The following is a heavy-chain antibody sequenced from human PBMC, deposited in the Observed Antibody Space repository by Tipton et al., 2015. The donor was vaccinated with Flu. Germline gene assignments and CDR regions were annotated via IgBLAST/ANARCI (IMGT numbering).Heavy chain of an antibody. CDR2: IYPSGTT. J-gene: IGHJ5*01. CDR1: SGSIRSTNYF. Sequence: GLVKPSETLSLTCTVSSGSIRSTNYFCAWIRQPPGKRLELIGSIYPSGTTYSNPSLKSRVTISVDTSKSQFSLKLRSVTAADTAVYYCARDVTYDSDWLDSWGQGILVTVSS. D-gene: IGHD3-22*01. V-gene: IGHV4-39*02. CDR3: ARDVTYDSDWLDS.